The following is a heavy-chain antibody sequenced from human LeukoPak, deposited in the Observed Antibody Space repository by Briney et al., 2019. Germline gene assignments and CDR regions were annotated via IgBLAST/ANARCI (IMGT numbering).Heavy chain of an antibody. J-gene: IGHJ6*03. V-gene: IGHV3-21*01. D-gene: IGHD5-18*01. Sequence: PGGSLRLSCAASGFTFSSYSMNWVRQAPGKGLEWVSSISSSSSYIYYADSVKGRFTISRDNAKNSLYLQMNSLRAEDTAVYYCARAPHSYAIEGVFYYYYMDVWGKGTTVTVSS. CDR3: ARAPHSYAIEGVFYYYYMDV. CDR1: GFTFSSYS. CDR2: ISSSSSYI.